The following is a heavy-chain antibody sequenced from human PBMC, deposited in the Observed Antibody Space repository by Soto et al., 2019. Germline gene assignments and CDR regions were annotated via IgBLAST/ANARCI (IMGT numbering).Heavy chain of an antibody. CDR1: GFTFSDYY. J-gene: IGHJ5*02. CDR3: AKEKISTSRCNWFDP. Sequence: GSLRLSCAASGFTFSDYYMSWIRQAPGKGLEWVSYISSSSSYTNYADSVKGRFTISRDNAKNSLYLQMNSLRAEDTAVYYCAKEKISTSRCNWFDPWGQGTLVTVSS. D-gene: IGHD2-2*01. V-gene: IGHV3-11*05. CDR2: ISSSSSYT.